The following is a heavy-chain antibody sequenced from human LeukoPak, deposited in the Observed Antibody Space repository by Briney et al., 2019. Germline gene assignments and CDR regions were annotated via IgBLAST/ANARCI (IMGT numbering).Heavy chain of an antibody. V-gene: IGHV3-48*03. D-gene: IGHD2-8*01. CDR2: ISSSGSTI. CDR3: ARDPPNA. Sequence: RTGGSLRLSCAASGFTFSSYEMDWVRQATGKGLEWLSYISSSGSTIYYADSVKGRFTISRDNAKNSLYLQMNSLRVEDTAVYYCARDPPNAWGQGTLVTVSS. CDR1: GFTFSSYE. J-gene: IGHJ5*02.